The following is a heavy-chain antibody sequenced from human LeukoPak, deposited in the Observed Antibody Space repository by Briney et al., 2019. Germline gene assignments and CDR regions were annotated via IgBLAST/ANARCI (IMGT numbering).Heavy chain of an antibody. V-gene: IGHV4-61*02. J-gene: IGHJ6*03. Sequence: ASQTLSLTCTVSGGSISSGSYYWSWIRQPAGKGLEWIGRIYTSGSTNYNPSLKSRVTISEDTSKNQFSLKLSSVTAADTAVYYCARVKAAYDILTGYRNYYYYYMDVWGKGTTVTVSS. D-gene: IGHD3-9*01. CDR2: IYTSGST. CDR1: GGSISSGSYY. CDR3: ARVKAAYDILTGYRNYYYYYMDV.